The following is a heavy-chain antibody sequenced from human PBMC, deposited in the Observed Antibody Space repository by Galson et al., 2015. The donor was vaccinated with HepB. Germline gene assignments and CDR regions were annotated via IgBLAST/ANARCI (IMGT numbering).Heavy chain of an antibody. CDR3: ARGSSSRSENWYFDL. J-gene: IGHJ2*01. CDR2: INHSGST. V-gene: IGHV4-34*01. Sequence: ETLSLTCAVYGGSFSGYYWSWIRQPPGKGLEWIGEINHSGSTNYNPSLKSRVTISVDTSKNQFSLKLSSVTAADTAVYYCARGSSSRSENWYFDLWGRGTLVTVSS. CDR1: GGSFSGYY. D-gene: IGHD6-13*01.